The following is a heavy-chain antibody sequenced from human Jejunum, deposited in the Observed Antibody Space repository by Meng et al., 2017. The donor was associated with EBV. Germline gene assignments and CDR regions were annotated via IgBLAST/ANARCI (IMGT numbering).Heavy chain of an antibody. CDR3: ARRGGRPEY. D-gene: IGHD3-10*01. J-gene: IGHJ4*02. Sequence: QVKLTASWPGLVQPSEHLSPTFTVHGVSMSNFYLSWFRQPPGKGLEWIGYIYYMVSTNYNPSLKSRVTISVDTPKNQFSLSLSSVTAADTAVYYCARRGGRPEYWGQGILVTVAS. CDR1: GVSMSNFY. CDR2: IYYMVST. V-gene: IGHV4-59*01.